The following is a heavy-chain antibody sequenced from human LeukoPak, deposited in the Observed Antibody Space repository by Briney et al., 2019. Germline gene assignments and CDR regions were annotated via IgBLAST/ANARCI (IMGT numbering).Heavy chain of an antibody. CDR1: GGSISSSSYY. J-gene: IGHJ4*02. D-gene: IGHD5-18*01. V-gene: IGHV4-39*07. CDR2: IYYSGST. Sequence: PSETLSLTCTVSGGSISSSSYYWGWIRQPPGKGLEWIGSIYYSGSTYYNPSLKSRVTLSVDTSKNQFSLKMNSVTAADTAVYYCARGRYSQYFDYWGQGTLVTVSS. CDR3: ARGRYSQYFDY.